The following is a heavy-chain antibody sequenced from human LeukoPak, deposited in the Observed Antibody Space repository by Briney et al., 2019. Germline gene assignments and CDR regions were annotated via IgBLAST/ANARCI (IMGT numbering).Heavy chain of an antibody. CDR2: ITGSGGST. D-gene: IGHD3-16*02. Sequence: GGSLRLSCAASGFTFSSYAMTWVRQAPGKGLEWVSTITGSGGSTYYADSVKGRFTISRDNSKNTLSLQMNSLRVEDTAIYYCAKDIQLSTWGLGTMVTVSS. J-gene: IGHJ3*01. CDR1: GFTFSSYA. V-gene: IGHV3-23*01. CDR3: AKDIQLST.